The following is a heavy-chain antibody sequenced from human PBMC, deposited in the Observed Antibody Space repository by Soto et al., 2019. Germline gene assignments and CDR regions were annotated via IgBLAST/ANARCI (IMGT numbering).Heavy chain of an antibody. J-gene: IGHJ4*02. CDR3: ARVIRGSYDY. CDR2: IHSGGDT. V-gene: IGHV3-53*01. D-gene: IGHD1-26*01. Sequence: EVQLVESGGGLIQPGGSLRLACVVSGVFVSSNHMSWARQAPGKGLEWVSVIHSGGDTYYAYSVKGRFTISRDNSKNTLYLQMNSLGVEDTAVYYCARVIRGSYDYWGQGTLVTVSS. CDR1: GVFVSSNH.